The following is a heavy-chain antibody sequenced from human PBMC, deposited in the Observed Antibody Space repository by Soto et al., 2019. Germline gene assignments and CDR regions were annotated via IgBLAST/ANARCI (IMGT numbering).Heavy chain of an antibody. V-gene: IGHV3-23*01. D-gene: IGHD6-13*01. CDR2: ITDSGDST. Sequence: EVQLLESGGGLVQPGGSLRLSCAASGFTFSNQAMRWVRQAPGKGLEWVSGITDSGDSTFYGDSVKGRFTISRDNSKNTLHLQMNSLRAEDTAVYYCVRDALKDRASWYLGWWVEPWGQGTLVTVSS. J-gene: IGHJ5*02. CDR3: VRDALKDRASWYLGWWVEP. CDR1: GFTFSNQA.